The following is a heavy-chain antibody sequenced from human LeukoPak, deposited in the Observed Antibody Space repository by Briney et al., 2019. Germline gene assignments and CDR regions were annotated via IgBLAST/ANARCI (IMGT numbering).Heavy chain of an antibody. CDR1: VYTFTSYD. D-gene: IGHD5-12*01. J-gene: IGHJ4*02. CDR3: ARGAMVATLFFDY. CDR2: INPNSGCT. V-gene: IGHV1-2*02. Sequence: GASVKVSFKASVYTFTSYDINWVRQATGQGLEWMGWINPNSGCTNYAQKFQGRVTMTRDTSIRTAYMELSRLRSDDTAVYYCARGAMVATLFFDYWGQGTLVTVSS.